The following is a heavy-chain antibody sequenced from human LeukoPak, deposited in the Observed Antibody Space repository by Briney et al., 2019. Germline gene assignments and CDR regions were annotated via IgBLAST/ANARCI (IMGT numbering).Heavy chain of an antibody. CDR2: ISSSGSTI. J-gene: IGHJ4*02. CDR3: AREAAVAGTAGGY. V-gene: IGHV3-48*03. Sequence: TGGSLRLSCAASGFTFSSYEMNWVRQAPGKGLERVSYISSSGSTIYYADSVKGRFTISRDNAKNSLYLQMNSLRAEDTAVYYCAREAAVAGTAGGYWGQGTLVAVSS. CDR1: GFTFSSYE. D-gene: IGHD6-19*01.